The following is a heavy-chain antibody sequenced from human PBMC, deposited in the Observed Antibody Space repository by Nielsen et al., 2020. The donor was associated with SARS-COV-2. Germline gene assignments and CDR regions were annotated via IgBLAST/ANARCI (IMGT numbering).Heavy chain of an antibody. J-gene: IGHJ4*02. CDR2: IIPIFGTA. V-gene: IGHV1-69*13. Sequence: SVKVSCKASGYTFTNYGISWVRQAPGQGLEWMGGIIPIFGTANYAQKFQGRVTITADESTSTAYMELSSLRSEDTAVYYCARVFGITGYGDYVGVGYFDYWGQGTLVTVSS. CDR3: ARVFGITGYGDYVGVGYFDY. CDR1: GYTFTNYG. D-gene: IGHD4-17*01.